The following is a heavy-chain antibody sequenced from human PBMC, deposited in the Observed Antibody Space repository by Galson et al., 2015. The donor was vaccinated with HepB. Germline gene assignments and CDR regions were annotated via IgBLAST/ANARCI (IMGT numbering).Heavy chain of an antibody. CDR3: ARESGVNCSGGSCNPPEYYFDC. J-gene: IGHJ4*02. CDR2: IYYSGST. D-gene: IGHD2-15*01. V-gene: IGHV4-59*01. Sequence: SETLSLTCTVSGGSISSYYWSWVRQPSGKGLEWIGYIYYSGSTNYNPSLKSRVTISVDTSKNQFSLKLSSVTAADTAVYYCARESGVNCSGGSCNPPEYYFDCWGQGTLVTVSS. CDR1: GGSISSYY.